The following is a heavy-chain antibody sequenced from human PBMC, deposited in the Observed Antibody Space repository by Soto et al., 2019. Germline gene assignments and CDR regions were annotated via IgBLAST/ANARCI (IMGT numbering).Heavy chain of an antibody. J-gene: IGHJ4*02. CDR3: ARTPPGVVTPMYYFDY. Sequence: SETLSLTCTVSGGSISSGCYYWSWIRQHPGKGLEWIGYIYYSGSTYYNPSLKSRVTISVDTSKNQFSLKLSSVTAADTAVYYCARTPPGVVTPMYYFDYWGQGTLVTVSS. CDR2: IYYSGST. CDR1: GGSISSGCYY. V-gene: IGHV4-31*03. D-gene: IGHD3-3*01.